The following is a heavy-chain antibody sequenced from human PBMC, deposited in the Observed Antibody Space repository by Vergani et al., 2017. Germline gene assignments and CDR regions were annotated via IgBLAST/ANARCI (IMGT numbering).Heavy chain of an antibody. Sequence: QVQLQESGPGLVKPSETLSLTCTVSGGSISSYYWSWIRQPPGKGLEWIGYIYYSGSTNYNPSLKSRVTISVDTSKNQFSLKLSSVTAADTAVYYCAIGGAYYGSEFGWFDAWGQGTLVTVSS. CDR2: IYYSGST. V-gene: IGHV4-59*01. CDR3: AIGGAYYGSEFGWFDA. J-gene: IGHJ5*02. D-gene: IGHD3-10*01. CDR1: GGSISSYY.